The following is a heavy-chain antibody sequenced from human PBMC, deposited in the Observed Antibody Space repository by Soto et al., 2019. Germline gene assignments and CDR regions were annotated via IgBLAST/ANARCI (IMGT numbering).Heavy chain of an antibody. CDR2: IYWDDDT. J-gene: IGHJ4*02. CDR3: AHTMAPRFFVS. D-gene: IGHD3-3*01. Sequence: QITLKEAGPTLVKPTQTLTLTCSFSGFSLITSGVGVGWIRQPPGKALEWLALIYWDDDTGYSTSLRNRLTITKDTARHQVVLTMTNIAPADTATYCCAHTMAPRFFVSWGQGTLVTVSS. CDR1: GFSLITSGVG. V-gene: IGHV2-5*02.